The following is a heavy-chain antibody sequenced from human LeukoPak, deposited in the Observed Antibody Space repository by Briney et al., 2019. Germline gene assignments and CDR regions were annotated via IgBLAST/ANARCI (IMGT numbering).Heavy chain of an antibody. J-gene: IGHJ5*02. CDR3: AREVSGAAAGTLNVWFDP. V-gene: IGHV3-20*04. Sequence: GGSLRLSRAASGFTLDDYGMSWVRQAPGKGLEWVSGINWNGGSTGYADSVKGRFTISRDNAKNSLYLQMNSLRAEDTALYYCAREVSGAAAGTLNVWFDPWGQGTLVTVSS. D-gene: IGHD6-13*01. CDR2: INWNGGST. CDR1: GFTLDDYG.